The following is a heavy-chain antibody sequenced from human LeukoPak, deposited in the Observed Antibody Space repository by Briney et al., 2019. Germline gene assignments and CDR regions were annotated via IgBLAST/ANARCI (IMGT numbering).Heavy chain of an antibody. J-gene: IGHJ4*02. CDR2: IYYSGST. V-gene: IGHV4-59*08. CDR3: ARQYCSSTSCYYFDY. CDR1: GGSISSYY. Sequence: SETLSLTCTVSGGSISSYYWSWIRQPPGKGLEWIGYIYYSGSTNYNPSLKSRVTISVDTSKNQFSLKLSSVTAAGTAVYYCARQYCSSTSCYYFDYWGQGTLVTVSS. D-gene: IGHD2-2*01.